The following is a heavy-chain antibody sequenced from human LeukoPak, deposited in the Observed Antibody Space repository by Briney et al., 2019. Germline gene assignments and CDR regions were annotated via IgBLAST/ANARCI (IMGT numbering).Heavy chain of an antibody. D-gene: IGHD3-10*01. CDR2: ISSSGDYI. J-gene: IGHJ5*02. V-gene: IGHV3-21*01. CDR3: AKGGSGSYVWFDP. Sequence: GGSLRLSCVASGFTFSSYSMNWVRQAPRKGLEWVSSISSSGDYIYYTDSVKDRFTISRDNSKNSVFLHMNSLRAEGTAVYYCAKGGSGSYVWFDPWGQGALVTVSS. CDR1: GFTFSSYS.